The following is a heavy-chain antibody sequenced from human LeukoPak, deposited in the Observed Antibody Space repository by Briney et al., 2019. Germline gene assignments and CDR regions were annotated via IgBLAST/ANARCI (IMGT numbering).Heavy chain of an antibody. V-gene: IGHV3-7*03. CDR3: ARGRYSGTTYYFDY. Sequence: GGSLRLSCEGSAFIFSGHWMNWVRQTPGKGLEWVANIKKDGSETYYVDSVKGRFTISRDNAKNSLYLQMNSLRAEDTAMYYCARGRYSGTTYYFDYWGQGTLVTVSS. CDR2: IKKDGSET. D-gene: IGHD5-12*01. CDR1: AFIFSGHW. J-gene: IGHJ4*02.